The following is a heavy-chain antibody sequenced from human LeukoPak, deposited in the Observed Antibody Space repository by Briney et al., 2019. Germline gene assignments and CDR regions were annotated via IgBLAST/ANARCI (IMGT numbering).Heavy chain of an antibody. J-gene: IGHJ6*03. CDR1: GFTFSSFD. V-gene: IGHV3-13*01. Sequence: PGGSLRLSCAASGFTFSSFDMHWVRQPTGQGLEWVSTIGTATDTYYPGSVEGRFTLPRDNAKNSLYLQMNSLTAGDTAVYYCARGPPRGKYYYMDVWGKETTVTVSS. CDR3: ARGPPRGKYYYMDV. CDR2: IGTATDT. D-gene: IGHD1-1*01.